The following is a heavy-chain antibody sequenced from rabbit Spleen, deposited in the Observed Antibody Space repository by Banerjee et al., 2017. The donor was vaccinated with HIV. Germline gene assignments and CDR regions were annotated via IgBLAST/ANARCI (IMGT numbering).Heavy chain of an antibody. D-gene: IGHD1-1*01. CDR1: GFSFSSSDY. V-gene: IGHV1S40*01. CDR2: IAGSGSGFT. Sequence: QSLEESGGDLVKPGASLTLTCTASGFSFSSSDYMCWVRQAPGKGLEWISCIAGSGSGFTYSATWAKGRFTISRTSSTTVTLQMTSLTAADTATYFCARDLDGVIGWNFGWWGPGTLVTVS. J-gene: IGHJ4*01. CDR3: ARDLDGVIGWNFGW.